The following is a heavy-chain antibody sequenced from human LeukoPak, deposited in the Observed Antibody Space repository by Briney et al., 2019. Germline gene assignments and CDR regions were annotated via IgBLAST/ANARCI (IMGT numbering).Heavy chain of an antibody. Sequence: PGRSLRLSCAASGLTFSSYAMHWVRQAPGKGLEWVAVISYDGSNKYYADSVKGRFTISRDNSKNTLYLQMNSLRAEDTAVYYCARVPYSSGWSDYWGQGTLVTVSS. V-gene: IGHV3-30-3*01. D-gene: IGHD6-19*01. CDR1: GLTFSSYA. CDR3: ARVPYSSGWSDY. CDR2: ISYDGSNK. J-gene: IGHJ4*02.